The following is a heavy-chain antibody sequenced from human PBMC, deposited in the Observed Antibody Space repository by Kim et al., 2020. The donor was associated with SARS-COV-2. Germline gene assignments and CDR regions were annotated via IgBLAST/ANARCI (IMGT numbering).Heavy chain of an antibody. CDR3: AKGRSENIAAAFNY. CDR1: GFTFSTYA. J-gene: IGHJ4*02. D-gene: IGHD6-13*01. CDR2: VSGSGGSP. V-gene: IGHV3-23*01. Sequence: GGSLRISCAASGFTFSTYAMSWVRQAPGKGLEWVSTVSGSGGSPYHADSAKGRFTISRDNSKNTLYLQMNSLRAEDTAVYYCAKGRSENIAAAFNYWGLG.